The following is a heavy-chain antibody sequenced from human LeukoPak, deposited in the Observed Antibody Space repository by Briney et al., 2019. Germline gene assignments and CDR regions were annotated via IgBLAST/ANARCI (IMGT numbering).Heavy chain of an antibody. CDR2: IYYSGST. Sequence: SETLSLTCTVSGGSISSYYWSWIRQPPGKGLEWIGYIYYSGSTNYNPSLKSRVTISVDTSKNRFSLKLSSVAAADTAVYYCAREGPEYYFDYWGQGTLVTVSS. J-gene: IGHJ4*02. V-gene: IGHV4-59*01. CDR3: AREGPEYYFDY. CDR1: GGSISSYY.